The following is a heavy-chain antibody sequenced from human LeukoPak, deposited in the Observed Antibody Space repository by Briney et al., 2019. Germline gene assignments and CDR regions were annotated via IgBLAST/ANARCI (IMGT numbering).Heavy chain of an antibody. V-gene: IGHV4-4*02. CDR2: IYHSGST. CDR3: ARDTSAGKGYYYMDV. CDR1: GGSISSSNW. Sequence: TSETLSLTCAVSGGSISSSNWWSWVRQPPGKGLEWIGEIYHSGSTNYNPSLKSRVTISVDTSKNQFSLKLSSVTAADTAVYYCARDTSAGKGYYYMDVWGKGTTVTVSS. J-gene: IGHJ6*03. D-gene: IGHD1-1*01.